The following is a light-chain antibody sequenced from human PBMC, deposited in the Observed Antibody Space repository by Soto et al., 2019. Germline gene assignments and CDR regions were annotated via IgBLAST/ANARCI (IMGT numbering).Light chain of an antibody. V-gene: IGKV3-15*01. CDR2: GAS. CDR3: QQCHNWPRT. J-gene: IGKJ1*01. CDR1: ESINRN. Sequence: EIVMTRCPATLSVSRGERVTLSCRASESINRNLVWYQKRPGQAPRLVIYGASTRATGIPARFSGSGSGTDFTLTISSLQSEDLAVYYCQQCHNWPRTFGQGTKVDIK.